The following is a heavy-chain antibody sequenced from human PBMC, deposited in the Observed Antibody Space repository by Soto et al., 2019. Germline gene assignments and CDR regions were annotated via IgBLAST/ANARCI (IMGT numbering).Heavy chain of an antibody. V-gene: IGHV4-59*08. D-gene: IGHD3-9*01. CDR3: ARHVTYYDILTGYSDSDAFDI. Sequence: PSETLSLTCTVSGGSISSYYWSWIRQPPGKGLEWIGYIYYTGSTNYNPSLKSRVTISVDTSKNQFSLKLSSVTAADTAMYYCARHVTYYDILTGYSDSDAFDISGQGTMVTVSS. CDR2: IYYTGST. J-gene: IGHJ3*02. CDR1: GGSISSYY.